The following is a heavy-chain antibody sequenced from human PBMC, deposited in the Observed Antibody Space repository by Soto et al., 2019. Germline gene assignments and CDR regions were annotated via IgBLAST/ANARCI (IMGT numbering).Heavy chain of an antibody. V-gene: IGHV5-10-1*01. CDR2: IDPSDSYT. CDR1: GYSFSSYW. CDR3: ARQAIFGVIMIAFDI. J-gene: IGHJ3*02. Sequence: GESLKISCKGSGYSFSSYWITWVRQMPGKGLEWMGRIDPSDSYTNYSPSFQGHVTISADKSISTAYLQWSSLKASDTAMYYCARQAIFGVIMIAFDIWGKGQWSPS. D-gene: IGHD3-3*01.